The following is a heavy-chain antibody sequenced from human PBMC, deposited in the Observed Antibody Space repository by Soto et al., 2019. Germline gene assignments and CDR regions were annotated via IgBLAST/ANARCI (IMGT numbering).Heavy chain of an antibody. CDR2: INPSGGST. CDR1: GYTFTSYY. Sequence: SVKVSCKASGYTFTSYYMHWVRQAPGQGLEWMGIINPSGGSTSYAQKFQGRVTMTRDTSTSTVYMELSSLRSEDTAVYYCARCGMVYASMLGIWGQGTMVTVSS. D-gene: IGHD2-8*01. V-gene: IGHV1-46*01. J-gene: IGHJ3*02. CDR3: ARCGMVYASMLGI.